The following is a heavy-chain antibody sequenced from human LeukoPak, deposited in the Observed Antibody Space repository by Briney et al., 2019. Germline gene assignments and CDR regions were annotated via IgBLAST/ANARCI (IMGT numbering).Heavy chain of an antibody. V-gene: IGHV6-1*01. Sequence: SQTLSLTCAISGDIVSSNSAAWNWIRQSPSRGLEWLGRTYYRSKWYNDYAVSVKSRITINPDTSKNQFSLQLNSVTPEDTAVYYCARGGVGGLRLEAPFDYWGQGTLVTVSS. D-gene: IGHD5-12*01. CDR1: GDIVSSNSAA. J-gene: IGHJ4*02. CDR2: TYYRSKWYN. CDR3: ARGGVGGLRLEAPFDY.